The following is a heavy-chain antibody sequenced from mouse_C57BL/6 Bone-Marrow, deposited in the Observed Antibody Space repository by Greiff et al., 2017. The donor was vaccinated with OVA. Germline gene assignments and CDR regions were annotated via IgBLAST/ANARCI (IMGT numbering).Heavy chain of an antibody. D-gene: IGHD2-1*01. V-gene: IGHV1-64*01. CDR3: ARMDIYYGRRKRDWFAY. CDR1: GYTFTSYW. Sequence: QVQLQQPGAELVKPGASVKLSCKASGYTFTSYWMHWVKQRPGQGLEWIGMIHPNSGSTNYNEKFKSKATLTVDKSSSTAYMQLSSLTSEDSAVYYCARMDIYYGRRKRDWFAYWGQGTLVTVSA. CDR2: IHPNSGST. J-gene: IGHJ3*01.